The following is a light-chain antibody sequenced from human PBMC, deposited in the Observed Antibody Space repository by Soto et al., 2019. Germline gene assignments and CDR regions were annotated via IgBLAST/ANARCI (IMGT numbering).Light chain of an antibody. J-gene: IGLJ1*01. V-gene: IGLV2-14*01. CDR2: EVN. CDR3: SSYTSSRTLV. Sequence: QSALTQPASVSGSPGQSITISCTGTSSNVGAYNYVSWYQQHSGKAPKLMIYEVNNRPSGVSNRFSGSKSGNTASLTISGLQAEDEADYYCSSYTSSRTLVFGTGTKLTVL. CDR1: SSNVGAYNY.